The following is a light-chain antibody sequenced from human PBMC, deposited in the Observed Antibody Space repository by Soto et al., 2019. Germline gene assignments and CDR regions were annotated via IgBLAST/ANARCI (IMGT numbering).Light chain of an antibody. CDR1: QGIRND. Sequence: AIQMTQSPSSLSASVRDRVTITCVASQGIRNDLGWYQQKTGKAPKLLIYAASSLQSGVPSRFSGSGSGTDFNLTISSLQTEDFATYYCLQDYNYPLTFGQGTKVDIK. J-gene: IGKJ1*01. V-gene: IGKV1-6*01. CDR3: LQDYNYPLT. CDR2: AAS.